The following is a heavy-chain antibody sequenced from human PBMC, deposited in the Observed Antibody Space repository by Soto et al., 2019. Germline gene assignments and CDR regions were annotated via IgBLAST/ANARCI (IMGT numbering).Heavy chain of an antibody. D-gene: IGHD2-15*01. CDR2: IYYSGST. V-gene: IGHV4-59*08. J-gene: IGHJ6*03. CDR1: GGSISSYY. Sequence: PSETLSLTCTVSGGSISSYYWSWIRQPPGKGLEWIGYIYYSGSTNYNPSLKSRVTIPVDTSKNQFSLKLSSVTAADTAVYYCARVGMGYYYYMDVWGKGTTVTVSS. CDR3: ARVGMGYYYYMDV.